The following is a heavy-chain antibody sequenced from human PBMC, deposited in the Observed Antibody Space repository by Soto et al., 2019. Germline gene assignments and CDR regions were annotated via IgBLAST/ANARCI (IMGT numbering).Heavy chain of an antibody. J-gene: IGHJ3*01. V-gene: IGHV1-69*06. D-gene: IGHD2-15*01. CDR2: IIPIIDTT. CDR1: GGNFNNYA. Sequence: QVQLVQSGAEVKKPGSSVKVSCKASGGNFNNYAISWVRQAPAQGLQWMGGIIPIIDTTHYAQKLQGRVTISADRGRTTVYMELTGLTSDDSATYFCAREPRGRDALSLWGQGTVVTVSS. CDR3: AREPRGRDALSL.